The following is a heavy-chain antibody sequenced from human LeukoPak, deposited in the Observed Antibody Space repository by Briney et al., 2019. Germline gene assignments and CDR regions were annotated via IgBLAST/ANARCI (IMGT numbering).Heavy chain of an antibody. J-gene: IGHJ6*02. V-gene: IGHV3-21*01. Sequence: GGSLRLSCPASGFTFSDYSMSWVRQAPGKGLEWVSSISSSSDYIYYADSVKSRFTISRDNARNSLYLQMNSLRAEDTAVYYCARSRSVSNYKGMDVWGQGTTVTVSS. CDR2: ISSSSDYI. CDR1: GFTFSDYS. CDR3: ARSRSVSNYKGMDV. D-gene: IGHD5/OR15-5a*01.